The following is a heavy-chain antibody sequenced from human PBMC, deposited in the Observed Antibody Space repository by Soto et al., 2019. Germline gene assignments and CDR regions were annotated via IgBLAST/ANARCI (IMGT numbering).Heavy chain of an antibody. D-gene: IGHD3-22*01. J-gene: IGHJ3*02. CDR3: ARPPRPSMMAFDI. CDR1: GGSISSYY. CDR2: IYYSGST. V-gene: IGHV4-59*12. Sequence: SETLSLTCTVSGGSISSYYWSWIRQPPGKGLEWIGYIYYSGSTNYNPSLKSRVTISVDTSKNQFSLKLSSVTAADTAVYYCARPPRPSMMAFDIWGQGTMVTVSS.